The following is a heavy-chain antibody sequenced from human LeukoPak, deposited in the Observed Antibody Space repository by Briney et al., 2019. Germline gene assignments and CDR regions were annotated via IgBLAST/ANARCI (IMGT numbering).Heavy chain of an antibody. CDR2: ISGSGGST. D-gene: IGHD3-22*01. V-gene: IGHV3-23*01. J-gene: IGHJ4*02. CDR1: GFTFSSYA. CDR3: AKASSMIVGISKHFDY. Sequence: PGGSLRLSCAASGFTFSSYAMSWVRHAPGKGLEWVSAISGSGGSTYYADSVKGRFTISRDNSKNTLYLQMNSLRAEDTAVYYCAKASSMIVGISKHFDYWGQGTLVTVSS.